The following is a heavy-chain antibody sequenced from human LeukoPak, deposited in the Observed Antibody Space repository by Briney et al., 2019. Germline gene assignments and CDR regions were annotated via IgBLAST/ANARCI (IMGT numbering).Heavy chain of an antibody. CDR2: VSHSETT. CDR3: AKESERGPFAL. D-gene: IGHD1-14*01. Sequence: KTSETLSLTFDVSGASISATNWWTWVRLPPGKGLEWIGEVSHSETTNYSPSLEGRVRLSVDRATNQFSLKLTSVTAADTAVYYCAKESERGPFALRGQGTMVTVSS. CDR1: GASISATNW. J-gene: IGHJ3*01. V-gene: IGHV4-4*02.